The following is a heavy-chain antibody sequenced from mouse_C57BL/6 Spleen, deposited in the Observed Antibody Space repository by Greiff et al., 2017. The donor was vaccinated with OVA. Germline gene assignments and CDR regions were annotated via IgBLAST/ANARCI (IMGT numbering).Heavy chain of an antibody. CDR3: TRSVYDGYYDY. D-gene: IGHD2-3*01. CDR1: GYTFTDYE. V-gene: IGHV1-15*01. Sequence: VQLQQSGAELVRPGASVTLSCKASGYTFTDYEMHWVKQTPVHGLEWIGAIDPETGGTAYNQKFKGKAILTADKSSSTAYMELRSLTSEDSAVYYCTRSVYDGYYDYWGQGTTLTVSS. J-gene: IGHJ2*01. CDR2: IDPETGGT.